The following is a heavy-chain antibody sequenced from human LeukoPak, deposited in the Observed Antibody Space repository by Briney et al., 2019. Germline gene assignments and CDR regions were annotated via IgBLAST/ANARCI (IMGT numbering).Heavy chain of an antibody. J-gene: IGHJ4*02. Sequence: GGSLRLSCSASGFTFDDYTMHWVRQGPGKGLEWVSGISWGAGTTHYPDSVKGRFPISRDNSKTSLYLQMNNLTTEDTAFYFCAKDLGAGDYGIESWGQGRLVAASS. V-gene: IGHV3-43*01. CDR1: GFTFDDYT. D-gene: IGHD4-17*01. CDR2: ISWGAGTT. CDR3: AKDLGAGDYGIES.